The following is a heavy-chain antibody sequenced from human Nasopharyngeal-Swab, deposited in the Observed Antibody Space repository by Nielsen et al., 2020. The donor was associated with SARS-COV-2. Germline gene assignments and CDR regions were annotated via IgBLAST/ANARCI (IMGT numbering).Heavy chain of an antibody. CDR1: GFTFSSYA. D-gene: IGHD3-16*01. J-gene: IGHJ4*02. V-gene: IGHV3-23*01. CDR2: ISGSGGST. CDR3: ANSVQIGMMDY. Sequence: GGSLRLSCAASGFTFSSYAMSRVRQAPGKGLEWVSAISGSGGSTYYADSVKGRFTISRDNSKNTLYLQMNSLRAEDTAVYYCANSVQIGMMDYWGQGTLVTVSS.